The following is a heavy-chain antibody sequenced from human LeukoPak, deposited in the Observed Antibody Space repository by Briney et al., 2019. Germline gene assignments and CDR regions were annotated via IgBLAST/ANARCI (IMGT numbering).Heavy chain of an antibody. CDR1: GFSFSNFG. V-gene: IGHV3-48*02. D-gene: IGHD5-24*01. J-gene: IGHJ6*03. CDR3: ARDPLRWLQNNYYYYYMGV. Sequence: PGGSLRLSCAASGFSFSNFGMNWVRQAPGKGLEWVSYISSTSRTIYYADSVKGRFTLSRDNAKNSVYLQMNSLRDEDTAVYFCARDPLRWLQNNYYYYYMGVWGKGTTVTVSS. CDR2: ISSTSRTI.